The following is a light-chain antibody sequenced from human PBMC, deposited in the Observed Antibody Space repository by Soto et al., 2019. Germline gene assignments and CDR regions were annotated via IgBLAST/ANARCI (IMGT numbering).Light chain of an antibody. CDR2: EVN. CDR1: SSDFGNYNL. CDR3: CSFTSSNTHV. Sequence: QSVLTQPASVSGSPGQSITISCTGTSSDFGNYNLVSWYQQHPGKVPKLILFEVNKRPSGVSGRVSGSKSGNTASLTISGLQAEDEADYYCCSFTSSNTHVFGTGTKVTVL. J-gene: IGLJ1*01. V-gene: IGLV2-23*02.